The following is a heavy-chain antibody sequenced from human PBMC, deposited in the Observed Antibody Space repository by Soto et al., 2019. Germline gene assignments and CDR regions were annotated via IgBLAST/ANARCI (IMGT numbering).Heavy chain of an antibody. J-gene: IGHJ5*02. D-gene: IGHD1-26*01. CDR2: IKQDGSEN. V-gene: IGHV3-7*01. CDR3: AIARHSGT. CDR1: GFTFSSYW. Sequence: EVQLVESGGGLVQPGGSLRRSCAASGFTFSSYWMSWVRQAPGKGLEWVANIKQDGSENNYVDSVKGRFTISRDNAQTPLLLPLNRWRALGTAVYNCAIARHSGTWRQGTLVTVSA.